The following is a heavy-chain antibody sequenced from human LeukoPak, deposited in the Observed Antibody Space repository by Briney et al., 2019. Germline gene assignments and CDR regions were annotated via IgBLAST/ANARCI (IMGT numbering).Heavy chain of an antibody. V-gene: IGHV1-2*04. J-gene: IGHJ4*02. D-gene: IGHD3-3*01. Sequence: GASVKVSCKASGYTFTGYYMHWVRQAPGQGLEWMGWINPNSGGTNYAQKFQGWVTMTRDTSISTAYMELSRLRSDDTAVYYCARDVSITIFGVVIAPFDYWGQGALVTVSS. CDR3: ARDVSITIFGVVIAPFDY. CDR2: INPNSGGT. CDR1: GYTFTGYY.